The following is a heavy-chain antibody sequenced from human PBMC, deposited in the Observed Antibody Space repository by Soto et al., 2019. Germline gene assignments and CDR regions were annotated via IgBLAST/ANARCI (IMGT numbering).Heavy chain of an antibody. CDR1: GFTFSDHY. CDR2: ISGGGSAI. V-gene: IGHV3-11*01. D-gene: IGHD2-2*01. J-gene: IGHJ3*02. CDR3: ARVKECSGTSCYARDAFDN. Sequence: QVQLVESGGGLIKPGGTLRLSCVASGFTFSDHYMSWIRQAPGMGLEWVSYISGGGSAIYHADSVKGRCTISRDNAKSSLYLQMNSLTAEDTAVYYCARVKECSGTSCYARDAFDNWGQGTMVTVSS.